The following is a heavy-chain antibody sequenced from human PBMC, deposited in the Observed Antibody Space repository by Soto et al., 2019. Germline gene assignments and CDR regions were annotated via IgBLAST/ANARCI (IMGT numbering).Heavy chain of an antibody. CDR1: GFTFSSYA. Sequence: GESLKISCAASGFTFSSYAMSWVRQAPGKGLEWVSAISGSGGSTYYADSVKGRFTISRDNSKNTLYLQMNSLRAEDTAVYYCAKKASYSGKRPAFDYWGQGTLVTVSS. CDR3: AKKASYSGKRPAFDY. J-gene: IGHJ4*02. V-gene: IGHV3-23*01. CDR2: ISGSGGST. D-gene: IGHD5-12*01.